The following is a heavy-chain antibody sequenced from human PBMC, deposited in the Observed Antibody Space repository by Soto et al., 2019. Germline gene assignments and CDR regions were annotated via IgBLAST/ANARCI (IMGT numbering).Heavy chain of an antibody. D-gene: IGHD3-22*01. CDR3: AREGYYDSSGYYYLDY. V-gene: IGHV4-4*02. Sequence: SETLSLTCAVSGGSISSSNWWSWVRQPPGKGLEWIGEIYHSGSTNYNPSLKSRVTISVDKSKNQFSLKLSSVTAADTAVYYCAREGYYDSSGYYYLDYWGQGTLVTVSS. CDR1: GGSISSSNW. J-gene: IGHJ4*02. CDR2: IYHSGST.